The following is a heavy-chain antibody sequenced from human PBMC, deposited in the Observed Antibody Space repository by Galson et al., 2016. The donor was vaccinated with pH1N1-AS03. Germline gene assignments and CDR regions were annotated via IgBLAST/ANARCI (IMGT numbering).Heavy chain of an antibody. CDR3: AGDEGFANGINV. D-gene: IGHD3-3*01. J-gene: IGHJ6*02. CDR1: GFTVSSGY. V-gene: IGHV3-66*02. CDR2: IHPGGDT. Sequence: SLRLSCAATGFTVSSGYHMSWVRQAPGKGLEWVSVIHPGGDTYNADSVKGRFTISRDNFENMVYLQMNSLRPEDTAVYYCAGDEGFANGINVWSQGTTVTVSS.